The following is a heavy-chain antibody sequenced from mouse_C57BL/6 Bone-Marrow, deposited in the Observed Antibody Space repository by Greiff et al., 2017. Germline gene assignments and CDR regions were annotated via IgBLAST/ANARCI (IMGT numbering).Heavy chain of an antibody. D-gene: IGHD1-1*01. CDR1: GYAFSSSW. CDR2: IYPGDGDT. CDR3: GRFITAGYFDY. J-gene: IGHJ2*01. V-gene: IGHV1-82*01. Sequence: QVQLQQSGPELVKPGASVKISCKASGYAFSSSWMNWVKQRPGKGLEWIGRIYPGDGDTNYNGKFKGKATLTADKSSSPAYMQLSSLTSEASVVYFSGRFITAGYFDYWGQGTTLTVSS.